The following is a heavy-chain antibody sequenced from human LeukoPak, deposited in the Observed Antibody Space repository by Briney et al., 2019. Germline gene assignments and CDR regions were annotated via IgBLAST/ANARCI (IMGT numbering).Heavy chain of an antibody. CDR3: ARACCSGGRSYYYYGMDV. Sequence: SVKVSCKASGGTFSSYAISWVRQAPGQGLEWMGGNIPIFGTANYAQKFQGRVTITADESTSTAYMELSSLRSEDTAVYYCARACCSGGRSYYYYGMDVWGQGTTVTVSS. D-gene: IGHD2-15*01. CDR2: NIPIFGTA. CDR1: GGTFSSYA. J-gene: IGHJ6*02. V-gene: IGHV1-69*13.